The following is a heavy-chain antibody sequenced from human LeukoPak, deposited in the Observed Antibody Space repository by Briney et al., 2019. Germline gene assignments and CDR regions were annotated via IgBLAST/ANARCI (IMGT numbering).Heavy chain of an antibody. J-gene: IGHJ4*02. CDR3: VGGASGSYYHFDY. CDR2: IKQDESEK. Sequence: PGGSLRLSCAASGFTFSSYWMSWVRQAPGKGLEWVANIKQDESEKYYVDSVKGRFTISRDNAKNSLYLQMNSLGPEDTALYYCVGGASGSYYHFDYWGQGTLVTVSS. D-gene: IGHD3-10*01. V-gene: IGHV3-7*03. CDR1: GFTFSSYW.